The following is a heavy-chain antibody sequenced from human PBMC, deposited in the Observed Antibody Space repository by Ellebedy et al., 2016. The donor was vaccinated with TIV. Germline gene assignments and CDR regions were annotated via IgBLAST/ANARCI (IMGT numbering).Heavy chain of an antibody. Sequence: SGPTLVXPTQTLTLTCTFSGFSFSTSGVGVGWIRQPPGKALEWLALIYWDDDERYSPSLKSRLTVTKDTSKNQVVLTMTNMDPVDTATYYCAHIRWSSSSCFLPNWFDPWGQGTLVIVSS. CDR2: IYWDDDE. D-gene: IGHD2-2*01. CDR1: GFSFSTSGVG. CDR3: AHIRWSSSSCFLPNWFDP. V-gene: IGHV2-5*02. J-gene: IGHJ5*02.